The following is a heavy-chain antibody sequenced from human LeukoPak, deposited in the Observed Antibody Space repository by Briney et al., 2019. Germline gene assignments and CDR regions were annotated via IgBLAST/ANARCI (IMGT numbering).Heavy chain of an antibody. V-gene: IGHV3-48*01. Sequence: GGSLRLSCVASGFTFSSYSMNWVRQAPGKGLEWVSYISSSSSTIYYADSVKGRFTISRDNAKNSLYLQMNSLRAEDTAVYYCARDLLEWKFGVVIRYYFDYWGQGTLVTVSS. CDR2: ISSSSSTI. CDR1: GFTFSSYS. J-gene: IGHJ4*02. D-gene: IGHD3-3*01. CDR3: ARDLLEWKFGVVIRYYFDY.